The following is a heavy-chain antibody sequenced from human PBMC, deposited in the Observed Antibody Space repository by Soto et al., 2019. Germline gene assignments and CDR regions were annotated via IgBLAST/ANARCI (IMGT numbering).Heavy chain of an antibody. J-gene: IGHJ4*02. V-gene: IGHV1-69*02. CDR2: IIPILGIA. CDR3: AIASDSNYVFDY. D-gene: IGHD4-4*01. CDR1: GGTFSSYT. Sequence: QVQLVQSGAEVKKPGSSVKVSCKASGGTFSSYTISWVRQAPGQGLEWMGRIIPILGIANYAQKFQGRVTITADKSTSTAYMELSSLRSEDTAVYYCAIASDSNYVFDYWGQGTLVTVSS.